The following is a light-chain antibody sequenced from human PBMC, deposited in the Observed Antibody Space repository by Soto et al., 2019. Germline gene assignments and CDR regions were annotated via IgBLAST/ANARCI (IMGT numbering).Light chain of an antibody. CDR3: QQSYSSPRT. CDR1: QIINTY. V-gene: IGKV1-39*01. Sequence: DIQMTQSPSPLSASIGDRVTISCRASQIINTYLNWYQQKPGKAPKLLIYLASRLQSGVPSRFSGSGSGTDFTLAISSLQPEDFATYYCQQSYSSPRTFGQGTKVDIK. J-gene: IGKJ1*01. CDR2: LAS.